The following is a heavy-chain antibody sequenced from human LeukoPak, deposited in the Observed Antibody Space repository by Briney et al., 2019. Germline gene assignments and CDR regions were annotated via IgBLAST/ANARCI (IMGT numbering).Heavy chain of an antibody. CDR2: INAGNGNT. CDR1: GYTFTSYA. Sequence: GASVKVSCKASGYTFTSYAMHWVRQAPGQRLERMGWINAGNGNTKYSQKFQGRVTITRDTSASTAYMELSSLRSEDTAVYYCARDGFGDYGDYVSEYYFDYWGQGTLVTVSS. CDR3: ARDGFGDYGDYVSEYYFDY. V-gene: IGHV1-3*01. J-gene: IGHJ4*02. D-gene: IGHD4-17*01.